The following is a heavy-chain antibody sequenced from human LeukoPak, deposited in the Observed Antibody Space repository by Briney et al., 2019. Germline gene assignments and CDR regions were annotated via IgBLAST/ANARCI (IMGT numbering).Heavy chain of an antibody. D-gene: IGHD4-23*01. CDR1: GFTFSSYS. V-gene: IGHV3-21*01. Sequence: GGSLRLSCAASGFTFSSYSMNWVRQAPGKGLEWVSSISSSSSYIYYADSVKGRFTISRDNAKNSLYLQMNSLRAEDTAVYYCAREETKRGYGGTIDYWGQGTLVTVSP. CDR2: ISSSSSYI. J-gene: IGHJ4*02. CDR3: AREETKRGYGGTIDY.